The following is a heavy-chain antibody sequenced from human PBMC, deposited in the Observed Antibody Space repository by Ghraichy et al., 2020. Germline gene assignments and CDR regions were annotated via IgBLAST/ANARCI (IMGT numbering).Heavy chain of an antibody. D-gene: IGHD2-15*01. CDR3: ARDLRYCSGGTCFYYNFGMDV. V-gene: IGHV3-48*02. CDR2: ISSSTNNI. Sequence: GGSLRLSCAASGFTFSTYSMNWVRQAPGKGLEWVSYISSSTNNIYYGDSVKGRFTISRDNAKNSLYLQMNSLRDEDTAIYYCARDLRYCSGGTCFYYNFGMDVWGQGTTVTVSS. CDR1: GFTFSTYS. J-gene: IGHJ6*02.